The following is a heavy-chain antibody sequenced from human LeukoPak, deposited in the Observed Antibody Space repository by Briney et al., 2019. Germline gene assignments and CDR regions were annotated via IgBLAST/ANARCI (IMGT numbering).Heavy chain of an antibody. CDR2: INPSGST. V-gene: IGHV4-34*01. J-gene: IGHJ6*03. D-gene: IGHD3-22*01. CDR1: GGSFSGYY. CDR3: ARGRQEISMILVVMTGVSYYLDV. Sequence: SSETLSLTCAVYGGSFSGYYWTWIRQSPGKGLEWIGEINPSGSTYYNPSLKSRLTISRDTSKNQFSPRLSSVTAADTAVYYCARGRQEISMILVVMTGVSYYLDVWGIGTTVTVS.